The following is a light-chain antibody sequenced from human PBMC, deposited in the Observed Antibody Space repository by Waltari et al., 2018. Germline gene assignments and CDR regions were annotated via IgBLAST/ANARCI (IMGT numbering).Light chain of an antibody. CDR3: SSYTTSTTLV. J-gene: IGLJ3*02. CDR2: DVS. V-gene: IGLV2-14*01. CDR1: SSDVGYYNY. Sequence: QSALTQPASVSGSPGQSITISCTGTSSDVGYYNYVSWYQQHPGKAPKLMIYDVSKRPSGVSNRFSGSKSGNTASLTSSGLQAEDEADYACSSYTTSTTLVFGGGTKLTVL.